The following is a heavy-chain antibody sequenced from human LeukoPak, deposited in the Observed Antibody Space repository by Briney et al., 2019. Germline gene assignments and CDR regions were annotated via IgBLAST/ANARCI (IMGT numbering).Heavy chain of an antibody. D-gene: IGHD6-19*01. CDR1: GYTFTSYA. J-gene: IGHJ5*02. CDR2: ISTNTGNP. Sequence: GASVKVSCKASGYTFTSYAMNWVRQAPGQGLEWMGWISTNTGNPTYAQGFTGRFVFSLDTSVSTAYLQISSLKAEDTAVYYCARLAVAGTFVIGWFDPWGQGTLVTVSS. V-gene: IGHV7-4-1*02. CDR3: ARLAVAGTFVIGWFDP.